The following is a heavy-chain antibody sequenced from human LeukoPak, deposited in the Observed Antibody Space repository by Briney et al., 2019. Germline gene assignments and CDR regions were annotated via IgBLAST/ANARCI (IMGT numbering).Heavy chain of an antibody. D-gene: IGHD3-10*01. Sequence: GGSLRLSCAVSGFTFSSYWMSWVRQAPGKGLDWVALISYDGSNTYYADSVKGRFTISRDISNNTLYLQMNSLRPEDTAVYYCAKEALFRGVHGNYFDYWGQGTLVTVSS. CDR2: ISYDGSNT. CDR1: GFTFSSYW. J-gene: IGHJ4*02. V-gene: IGHV3-30*18. CDR3: AKEALFRGVHGNYFDY.